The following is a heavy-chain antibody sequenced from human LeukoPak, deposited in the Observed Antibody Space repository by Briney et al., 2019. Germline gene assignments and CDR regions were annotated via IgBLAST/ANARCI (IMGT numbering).Heavy chain of an antibody. CDR2: IYYSGST. D-gene: IGHD1-26*01. CDR1: GGSISSSSYY. Sequence: PSETLSLTCTVSGGSISSSSYYWGWIRQPPGKGLEWIGSIYYSGSTYYNPSLKSRVTISVDTSKNQFSLKLSSVTAADTAVYYCARTNSGSYQFDYWGQGTLVTVSS. J-gene: IGHJ4*02. V-gene: IGHV4-39*01. CDR3: ARTNSGSYQFDY.